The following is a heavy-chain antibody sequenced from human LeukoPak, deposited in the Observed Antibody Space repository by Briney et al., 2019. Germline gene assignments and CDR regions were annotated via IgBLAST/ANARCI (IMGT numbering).Heavy chain of an antibody. CDR3: ARGYYGMDV. CDR2: INPKTGDT. J-gene: IGHJ6*02. V-gene: IGHV1-2*02. CDR1: GYTFTGQY. Sequence: ASVKVSCKASGYTFTGQYLYWARQTPGQGLEWMGWINPKTGDTDSAQNFQGRVTMTRGTSITTAYMELSSLTSDDTAVYYCARGYYGMDVWGQGTTVTVSS.